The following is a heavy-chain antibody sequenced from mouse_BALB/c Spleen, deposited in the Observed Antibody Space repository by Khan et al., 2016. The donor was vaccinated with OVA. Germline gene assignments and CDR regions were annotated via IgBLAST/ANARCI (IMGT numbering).Heavy chain of an antibody. CDR1: GYSITSGYG. J-gene: IGHJ2*01. V-gene: IGHV3-2*02. CDR2: ISYSGSP. D-gene: IGHD1-2*01. Sequence: EVQLQESGPGLVKPSQSLSLTCTVTGYSITSGYGWNWIRQFPGNKLEWMGYISYSGSPNYNPSLKSRFSITRETSKNQFFLQLNSVTTEDTATYYCARTARIKYWGQGTTLTVSS. CDR3: ARTARIKY.